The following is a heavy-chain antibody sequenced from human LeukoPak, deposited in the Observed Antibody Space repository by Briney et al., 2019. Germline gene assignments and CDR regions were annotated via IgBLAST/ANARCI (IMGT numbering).Heavy chain of an antibody. V-gene: IGHV3-74*01. CDR3: ARGGQTAVAGTVADY. CDR1: GFTFSSYW. D-gene: IGHD6-19*01. CDR2: INSDESRT. Sequence: QPGGSLRLSCAASGFTFSSYWMHWVRQAPGKGLVWVSRINSDESRTSYAGSVKGRFTISRDNAKNTLYLQMNSLRAEDTAVYFCARGGQTAVAGTVADYWGQGTLVTVSS. J-gene: IGHJ4*02.